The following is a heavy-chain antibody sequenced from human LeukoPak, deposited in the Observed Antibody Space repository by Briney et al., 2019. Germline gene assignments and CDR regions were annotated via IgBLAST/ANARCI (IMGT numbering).Heavy chain of an antibody. CDR3: ARDHDWAFDL. CDR1: GFPFGSYV. J-gene: IGHJ4*02. Sequence: PGGSLRLSCAGSGFPFGSYVMTWVRQAPEKGLEWIAYINHNAEMIFYPDFVKGRFTISRDNAKNSLYLQMNALRCEDTAIYYCARDHDWAFDLWGQGTLVTVSS. D-gene: IGHD3-9*01. CDR2: INHNAEMI. V-gene: IGHV3-48*01.